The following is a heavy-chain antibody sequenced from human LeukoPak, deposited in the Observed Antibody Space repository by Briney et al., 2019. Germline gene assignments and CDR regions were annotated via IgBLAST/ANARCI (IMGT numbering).Heavy chain of an antibody. CDR1: GFTFSSYW. J-gene: IGHJ5*02. Sequence: KPGGSLRLSCAASGFTFSSYWMTWVRQAPGKGLKWVANMNQDGSEKYYVDSVKGRFTISRDNAKDSLYLQMNSLRAEDTAVYYCARDREYTDYLHNWFDPWGQGTLVTVSS. D-gene: IGHD4-11*01. CDR3: ARDREYTDYLHNWFDP. CDR2: MNQDGSEK. V-gene: IGHV3-7*01.